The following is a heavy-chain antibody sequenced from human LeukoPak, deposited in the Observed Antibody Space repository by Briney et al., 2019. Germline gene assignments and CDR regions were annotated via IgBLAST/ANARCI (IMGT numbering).Heavy chain of an antibody. CDR3: TTNSFTVVVPAAKGP. D-gene: IGHD2-2*01. CDR1: GFTFSSYG. CDR2: VKSQIDGGTT. V-gene: IGHV3-15*01. Sequence: GGSLRLSCAASGFTFSSYGMHWVRQAPGKGLEWVGRVKSQIDGGTTDYAAPVKGRFTISRDDSKDTLYLQMNSLKTEDTAVYYCTTNSFTVVVPAAKGPWGQGTLVTVSS. J-gene: IGHJ5*02.